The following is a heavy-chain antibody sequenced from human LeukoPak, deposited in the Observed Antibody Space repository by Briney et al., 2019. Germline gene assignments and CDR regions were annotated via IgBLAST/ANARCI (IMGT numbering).Heavy chain of an antibody. V-gene: IGHV4-59*01. CDR1: GGSISSYY. J-gene: IGHJ3*02. CDR2: IYYSGST. D-gene: IGHD3-10*01. CDR3: ARDQYYYGSGSYAFDI. Sequence: SETLSLTCTVSGGSISSYYWSWIRQPPGKGLEWIGYIYYSGSTNYNPSLKSRVTISVETSENQFSLKLSSVTAADTAVYYCARDQYYYGSGSYAFDIWGQGTMVTVSS.